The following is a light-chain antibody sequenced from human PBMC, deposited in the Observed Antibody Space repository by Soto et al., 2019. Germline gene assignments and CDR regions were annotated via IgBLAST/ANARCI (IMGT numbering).Light chain of an antibody. J-gene: IGLJ1*01. V-gene: IGLV2-14*01. CDR1: SSDVGGYNY. CDR2: DVS. CDR3: SSYTSSSTVVV. Sequence: QSALTQPASVSGSPGQSITISCTGTSSDVGGYNYVSWYQQHPGKAPKLMIYDVSNRPSGVSNRCSGSKSGNTASLTISGLQAEDEADYYCSSYTSSSTVVVFGTGTKLTVL.